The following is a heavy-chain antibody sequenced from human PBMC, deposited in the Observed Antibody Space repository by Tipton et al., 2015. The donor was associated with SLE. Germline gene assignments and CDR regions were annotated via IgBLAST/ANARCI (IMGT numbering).Heavy chain of an antibody. CDR1: GGSISSSHW. D-gene: IGHD3-16*01. CDR3: ARLGAQLGPDNWFDP. V-gene: IGHV4-4*02. J-gene: IGHJ5*02. Sequence: TLSLTCTVSGGSISSSHWWSWVRQPPGKGLEWIGEIYYSGSTNYNPSLKSRVTISVDTSKNQFSLKLSSVTAAETAVYYCARLGAQLGPDNWFDPWGQGTLFTVSS. CDR2: IYYSGST.